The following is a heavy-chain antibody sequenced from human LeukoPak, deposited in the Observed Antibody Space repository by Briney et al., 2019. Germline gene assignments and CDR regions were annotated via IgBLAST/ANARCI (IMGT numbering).Heavy chain of an antibody. CDR3: ASQSIAARPIVY. CDR1: GGSISSYY. Sequence: SETLSLTCTVSGGSISSYYWSWIRQPPGKGLEWIGYIYYSGSTNYNPPLKSRVTISVDTSKTQFSLKLSSVTAADTAVYYCASQSIAARPIVYWGQGTLVTVSS. J-gene: IGHJ4*02. V-gene: IGHV4-59*12. CDR2: IYYSGST. D-gene: IGHD6-6*01.